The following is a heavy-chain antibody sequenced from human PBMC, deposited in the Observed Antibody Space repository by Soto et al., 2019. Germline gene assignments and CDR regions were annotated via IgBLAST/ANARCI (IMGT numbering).Heavy chain of an antibody. CDR1: GCSFTGYY. CDR2: INPNSGGT. D-gene: IGHD3-22*01. Sequence: ASVKVSCKASGCSFTGYYMHWLRQAPGQGLEWMGWINPNSGGTNYAQKFQGWVTMTRDTSISTAYMELSRLRSDDTAVYYCDRDSAEYDSSGYYFGYWGQGTLVTVSS. V-gene: IGHV1-2*04. CDR3: DRDSAEYDSSGYYFGY. J-gene: IGHJ4*02.